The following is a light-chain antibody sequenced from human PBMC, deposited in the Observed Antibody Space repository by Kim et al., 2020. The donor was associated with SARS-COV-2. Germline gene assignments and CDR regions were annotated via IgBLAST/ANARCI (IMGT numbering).Light chain of an antibody. Sequence: QPVLTQSPSASASLGASVKFTCTLSSGHRSYAIAWHQQQPGKGPRSLMKLNSDGSHSNGDGIPDRFSGSSSGAERYLTISSLQSEDEADYYCQTWGSGIQVFGGGTKLTVL. J-gene: IGLJ2*01. CDR2: LNSDGSH. CDR1: SGHRSYA. V-gene: IGLV4-69*01. CDR3: QTWGSGIQV.